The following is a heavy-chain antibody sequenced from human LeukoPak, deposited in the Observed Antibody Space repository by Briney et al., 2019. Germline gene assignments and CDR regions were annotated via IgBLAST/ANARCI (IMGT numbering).Heavy chain of an antibody. CDR2: IIPIFGAA. CDR3: ARGAGTSPIYY. J-gene: IGHJ4*02. D-gene: IGHD1-7*01. V-gene: IGHV1-69*05. CDR1: GGTISSHA. Sequence: ASVKVSCKASGGTISSHAISWVRQAPGQGLECMGGIIPIFGAAKYAQKFQGRVTITTDESTSTAYMELSSLTTEDAAVYYCARGAGTSPIYYWGQGTLVTVSS.